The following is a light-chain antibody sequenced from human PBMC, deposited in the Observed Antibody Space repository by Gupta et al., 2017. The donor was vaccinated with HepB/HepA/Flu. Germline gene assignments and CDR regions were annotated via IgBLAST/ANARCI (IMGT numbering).Light chain of an antibody. Sequence: EIVVTPSPPTLSVSPGERATLSCRASQNIDSHLSWYQQKPGQAPRLLIYNTATRATGLPDRFSGSWSGTEVTLTITSLQPEDFVVYYCQQYKLWPWTFGQGTKVEIK. CDR2: NTA. CDR3: QQYKLWPWT. CDR1: QNIDSH. V-gene: IGKV3-15*01. J-gene: IGKJ1*01.